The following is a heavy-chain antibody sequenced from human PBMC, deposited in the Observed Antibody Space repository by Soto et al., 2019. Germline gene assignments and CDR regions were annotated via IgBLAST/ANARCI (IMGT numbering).Heavy chain of an antibody. CDR3: ARETYYDISNAWMGGFDI. J-gene: IGHJ3*02. V-gene: IGHV1-18*01. D-gene: IGHD3-9*01. Sequence: QLQLVQSGPEVKKPGASVKVSCKASGYTFTSYSISWVRQAPGQGLEWVGWISGYNRNTSHIQKLQGRVTMTIDTPTSTAYMELRGLNSDDTAVYYCARETYYDISNAWMGGFDIWGQGTAITVSS. CDR1: GYTFTSYS. CDR2: ISGYNRNT.